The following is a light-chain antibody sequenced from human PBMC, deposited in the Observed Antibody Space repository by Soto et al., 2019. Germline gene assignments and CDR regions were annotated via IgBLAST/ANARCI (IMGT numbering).Light chain of an antibody. Sequence: IELTPSPGTRSLTTRERATLXCRASQSVSSSYLAWYQQKPGQAPRLLIYGASSRATGIPDRFSGSGSGTDFTLTISILQPEDFAVYCCQPYGLLWTVGQGTKVDI. J-gene: IGKJ1*01. CDR2: GAS. V-gene: IGKV3-20*01. CDR3: QPYGLLWT. CDR1: QSVSSSY.